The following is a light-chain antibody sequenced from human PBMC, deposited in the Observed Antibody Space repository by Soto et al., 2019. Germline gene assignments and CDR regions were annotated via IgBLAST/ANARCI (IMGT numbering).Light chain of an antibody. CDR3: SSYTTSDTWV. Sequence: QSVLTQPASVSWSPGQSITISCTGTSSDIGAYNHVSWYQQYPGKAPTLVIYEVTNRPSGVSSRFSGSKSGNTASLTISGLQAEDVGDYYCSSYTTSDTWVFGGGTKGTVL. CDR2: EVT. CDR1: SSDIGAYNH. V-gene: IGLV2-14*01. J-gene: IGLJ3*02.